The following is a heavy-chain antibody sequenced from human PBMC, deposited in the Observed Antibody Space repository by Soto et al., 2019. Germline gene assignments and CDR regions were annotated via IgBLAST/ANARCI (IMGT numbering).Heavy chain of an antibody. CDR3: ARGNVVVVAATRRRYYGMDV. CDR1: GGSFSGYY. V-gene: IGHV4-34*01. J-gene: IGHJ6*02. CDR2: INHSGST. D-gene: IGHD2-15*01. Sequence: SETLSLTCAVYGGSFSGYYWSWIRQPPGKGLEWIGEINHSGSTNYNPSLKSRVTISVDTSKNQFSLKLSSVTAADTAVYYCARGNVVVVAATRRRYYGMDVWGQGTTVTVSS.